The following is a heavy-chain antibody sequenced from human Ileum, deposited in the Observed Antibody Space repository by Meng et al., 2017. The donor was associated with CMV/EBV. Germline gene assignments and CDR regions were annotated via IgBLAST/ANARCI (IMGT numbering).Heavy chain of an antibody. CDR1: GFEVSDNY. CDR2: SGNRVNSYIT. Sequence: GFEVSDNYIDWVRKGPGKVLDWVDRSGNRVNSYITEYAASAKGRFTLSRDDSRNLLHLDMNSLRTEDTAVYYCVRGHSGVDIYAFDVWGPGTMVTVSS. CDR3: VRGHSGVDIYAFDV. D-gene: IGHD1-26*01. J-gene: IGHJ3*01. V-gene: IGHV3-72*01.